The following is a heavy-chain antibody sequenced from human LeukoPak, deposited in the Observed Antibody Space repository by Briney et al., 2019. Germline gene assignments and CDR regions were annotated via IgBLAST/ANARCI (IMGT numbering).Heavy chain of an antibody. CDR3: ARLISGSADMDV. Sequence: SQTLSLTCAISGDSVSRNNAAWTWFRQSPSRGLEWLGRTYYRSKWYNDYAVSVKSRITINPDTSKNQFSLQLNSVTPEDTAVYYCARLISGSADMDVWGQGTTVTVSS. D-gene: IGHD1-26*01. V-gene: IGHV6-1*01. CDR2: TYYRSKWYN. CDR1: GDSVSRNNAA. J-gene: IGHJ6*02.